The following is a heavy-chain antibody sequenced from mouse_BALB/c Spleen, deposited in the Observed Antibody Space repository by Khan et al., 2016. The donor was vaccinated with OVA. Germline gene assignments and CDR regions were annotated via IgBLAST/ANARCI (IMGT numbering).Heavy chain of an antibody. V-gene: IGHV1-87*01. Sequence: QVQLQQSGAELARPGASVKLSCKASDYTFTNYWMQWVRQRPGQGLEWIGAIYPGDGDSTYTQKFKDKATLTADTSSKTAYMELSNLASEDSSVYYCARREVRRGGFDYWGQGTTLTVSS. J-gene: IGHJ2*01. CDR2: IYPGDGDS. CDR1: DYTFTNYW. CDR3: ARREVRRGGFDY.